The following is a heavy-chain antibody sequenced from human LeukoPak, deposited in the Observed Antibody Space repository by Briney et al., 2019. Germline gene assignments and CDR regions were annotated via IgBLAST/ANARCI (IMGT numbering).Heavy chain of an antibody. CDR1: GYTFTGHY. CDR3: ARRAGDHYYFDY. CDR2: INPSSGST. J-gene: IGHJ4*02. V-gene: IGHV1-46*01. Sequence: ASVKVSCKTSGYTFTGHYMHWVRQAPGQGLEWMGMINPSSGSTSYAQKFQDRVKMTRDTSRSTVYMELSSLRSEDTAVYYCARRAGDHYYFDYWGQGTLVTVSS. D-gene: IGHD7-27*01.